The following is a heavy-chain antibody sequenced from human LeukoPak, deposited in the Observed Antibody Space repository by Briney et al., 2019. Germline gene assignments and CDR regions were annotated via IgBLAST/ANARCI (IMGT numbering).Heavy chain of an antibody. D-gene: IGHD5-12*01. Sequence: GRSLRLSCAASGFTFSSYAMSWVRQAPGKGLEWVSAISGSGGSTYYADSVKGRFTISRDNSKNTLYLQMNSLRAEDTAVYYCAKGGPEWLRDYYYMDVWGKGTTVTVSS. V-gene: IGHV3-23*01. CDR2: ISGSGGST. CDR1: GFTFSSYA. CDR3: AKGGPEWLRDYYYMDV. J-gene: IGHJ6*03.